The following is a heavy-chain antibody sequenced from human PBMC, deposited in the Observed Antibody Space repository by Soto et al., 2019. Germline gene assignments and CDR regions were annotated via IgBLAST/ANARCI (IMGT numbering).Heavy chain of an antibody. CDR3: AKDLSDFSSGWYFGDNWFNP. Sequence: QVQLVESGGGVVQPGRSLRLSCAASGFTFSSYGMHWVRQAPGKGLEWVAVISYDGSNKYYADSVKGRFTISRDNSKNTLYLQMNSLRAEDTAVYYCAKDLSDFSSGWYFGDNWFNPWGQGTLVTVSS. CDR2: ISYDGSNK. D-gene: IGHD6-19*01. V-gene: IGHV3-30*18. CDR1: GFTFSSYG. J-gene: IGHJ5*02.